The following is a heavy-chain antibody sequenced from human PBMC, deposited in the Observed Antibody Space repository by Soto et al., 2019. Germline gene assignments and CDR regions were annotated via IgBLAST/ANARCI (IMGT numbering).Heavy chain of an antibody. CDR1: GYTFTGYY. V-gene: IGHV1-2*04. CDR2: INPNSGAT. J-gene: IGHJ6*03. Sequence: QVQLVQSGAEVKKPGASVKVSCKASGYTFTGYYMHWVRQAPGQGLEWMGWINPNSGATNYAQKFQGWVTMTRDTSISTAYMDLSRLRSDDTAVYYCARGTAGDFWSGYYSSTYMDVWGKGTTVTVSS. CDR3: ARGTAGDFWSGYYSSTYMDV. D-gene: IGHD3-3*01.